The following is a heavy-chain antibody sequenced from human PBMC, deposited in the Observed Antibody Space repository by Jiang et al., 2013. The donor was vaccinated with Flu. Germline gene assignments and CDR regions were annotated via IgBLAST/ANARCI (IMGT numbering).Heavy chain of an antibody. CDR3: AKESFGSGYDTSLDY. Sequence: VQLLESGGGVVQPGGSLRLSCAASGFTFNAYGMHWVRQAPGKGLEWVTFIRYDGSNKYYVDSVRGRFTISRDNSKNTVSLQMNSLRPEDTAVYYCAKESFGSGYDTSLDYWGQGTLVTVSS. J-gene: IGHJ4*02. CDR2: IRYDGSNK. CDR1: GFTFNAYG. D-gene: IGHD5-12*01. V-gene: IGHV3-30*02.